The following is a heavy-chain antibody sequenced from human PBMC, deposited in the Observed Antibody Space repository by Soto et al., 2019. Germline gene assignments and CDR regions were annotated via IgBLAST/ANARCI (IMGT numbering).Heavy chain of an antibody. V-gene: IGHV4-34*01. CDR2: INHSGST. J-gene: IGHJ4*02. D-gene: IGHD3-10*01. CDR3: ATMRRITMVRGATPFDY. CDR1: GGSFSGYY. Sequence: PSETLSLTCAVYGGSFSGYYWSWIRQPPGKGLEWIGEINHSGSTNYNPSLKSRVTISVDTSKNQFSLKLSSVTAADTAVYYCATMRRITMVRGATPFDYWGQGTLVTVSS.